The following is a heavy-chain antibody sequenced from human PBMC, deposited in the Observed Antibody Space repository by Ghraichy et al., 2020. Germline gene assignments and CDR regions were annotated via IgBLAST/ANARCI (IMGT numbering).Heavy chain of an antibody. J-gene: IGHJ4*02. CDR3: ARGSTMVRGVN. CDR1: GGSFSGYY. CDR2: INHSGST. D-gene: IGHD3-10*01. Sequence: SETLSLTCAVYGGSFSGYYWSWVRQPPGKGLEWIGEINHSGSTSYSPSLKSRVTISVDTSKNHFSLKLSSVTAADTAVYYCARGSTMVRGVNWGQGTLVTVSS. V-gene: IGHV4-34*01.